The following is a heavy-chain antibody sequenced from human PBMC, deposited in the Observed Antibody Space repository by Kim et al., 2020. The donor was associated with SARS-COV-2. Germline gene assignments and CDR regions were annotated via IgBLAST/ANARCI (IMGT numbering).Heavy chain of an antibody. CDR3: ARDIWFGELTDDAFDI. J-gene: IGHJ3*02. Sequence: GGSLRLSCAASGFTFSSYAMHWVRQAPGKGLEWVAVISYDGSNKYYADSVKGRFTISRDNSKNTLYLQMNSLRAEDTAVYYCARDIWFGELTDDAFDIWGQGTMVTVSS. CDR2: ISYDGSNK. V-gene: IGHV3-30-3*01. CDR1: GFTFSSYA. D-gene: IGHD3-10*01.